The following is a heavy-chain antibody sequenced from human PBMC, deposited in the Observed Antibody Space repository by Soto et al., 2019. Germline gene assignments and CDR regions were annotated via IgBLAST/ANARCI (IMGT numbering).Heavy chain of an antibody. CDR1: GFTFSSHT. D-gene: IGHD3-10*01. CDR2: ITSTSSTK. CDR3: ARRITMVRGPYYYYAMDV. J-gene: IGHJ6*02. V-gene: IGHV3-48*02. Sequence: GGSLRLSCAASGFTFSSHTMNWVRQAPGKWLEWISYITSTSSTKNYADSVKGRLTISRDNANNSLYLQMKSLRDEDTAVYYCARRITMVRGPYYYYAMDVWGQGTTVTVSS.